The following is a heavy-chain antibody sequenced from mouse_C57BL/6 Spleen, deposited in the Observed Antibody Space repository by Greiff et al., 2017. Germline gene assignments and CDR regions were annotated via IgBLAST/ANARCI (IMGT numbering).Heavy chain of an antibody. CDR2: IDPSDSET. CDR3: ARSDYYYGSSTYFDY. Sequence: VQLQQPGAELVRPGSSVKLSCKASGYTFTSYWMHWVKQRPIQGLEWIGNIDPSDSETHYNQKFKDKATLTVDKSASTAYMQLSSLTSEDSAVYYCARSDYYYGSSTYFDYWGQGTTLTVSS. CDR1: GYTFTSYW. V-gene: IGHV1-52*01. J-gene: IGHJ2*01. D-gene: IGHD1-1*01.